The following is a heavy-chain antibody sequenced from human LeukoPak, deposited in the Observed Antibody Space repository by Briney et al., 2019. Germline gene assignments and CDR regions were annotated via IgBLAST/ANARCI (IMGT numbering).Heavy chain of an antibody. Sequence: GGSLRLSCAASGFTFRNYAMSWVRQAPGKGLEWVSRISGSGDSTKYADSVEGRFTISRDNSKNTLYLQMNSLRAEDTAVYYCAKMARGSGYPLDAFDIWGQGTMVTVSS. CDR1: GFTFRNYA. V-gene: IGHV3-23*01. CDR2: ISGSGDST. CDR3: AKMARGSGYPLDAFDI. J-gene: IGHJ3*02. D-gene: IGHD3-22*01.